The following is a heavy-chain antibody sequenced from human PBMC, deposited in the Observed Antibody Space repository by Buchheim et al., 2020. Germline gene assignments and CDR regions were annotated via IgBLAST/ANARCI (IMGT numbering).Heavy chain of an antibody. CDR1: GFTFSSYG. CDR3: AKDQLGFYGMDV. D-gene: IGHD1-1*01. V-gene: IGHV3-30*18. J-gene: IGHJ6*02. Sequence: QVQLVESGGGVVQPGRSLRLSCAASGFTFSSYGMHWVRQAPGKGLEWVAVISYDGSNKYYADSVKGRFTISRDNSKNTLYLQMNSLRAEDTAVYYCAKDQLGFYGMDVWGQGTT. CDR2: ISYDGSNK.